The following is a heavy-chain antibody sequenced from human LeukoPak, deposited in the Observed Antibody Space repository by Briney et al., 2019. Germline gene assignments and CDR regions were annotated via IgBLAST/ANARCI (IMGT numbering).Heavy chain of an antibody. CDR1: GFTFSSYG. D-gene: IGHD3-10*01. J-gene: IGHJ3*02. CDR2: IWYDGSNK. CDR3: ARDPTMVRGAHDAFDI. V-gene: IGHV3-33*01. Sequence: GGSLRLSCAASGFTFSSYGMHWVRQAPGKGLEWVAVIWYDGSNKYYADSVKGRFTISRDNSKNTLYLQMNSLRAEDTAVYYCARDPTMVRGAHDAFDIWGQGTMVTVSS.